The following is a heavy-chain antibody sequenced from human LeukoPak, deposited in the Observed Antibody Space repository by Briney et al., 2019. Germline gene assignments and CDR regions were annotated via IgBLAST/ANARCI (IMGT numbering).Heavy chain of an antibody. CDR1: GFTFSSYG. D-gene: IGHD1-26*01. CDR2: IWYDGSNK. Sequence: GGSLRLSCAASGFTFSSYGMHWVRQAPGKGLEWVAVIWYDGSNKYYADSVKGRFTISRDNAKNTLYLQMSSLRAEDTAVYYCARSTYSGSSYDYWGQGTLVTVSS. V-gene: IGHV3-33*03. J-gene: IGHJ4*02. CDR3: ARSTYSGSSYDY.